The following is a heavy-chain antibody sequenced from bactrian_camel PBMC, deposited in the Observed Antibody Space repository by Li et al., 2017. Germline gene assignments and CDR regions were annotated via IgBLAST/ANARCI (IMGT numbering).Heavy chain of an antibody. Sequence: HVQLVESGGDSVQAGGALRLSCAASGYIGGGTSYGWFRQGPGKDREGVAAIDSRGTTFYADSVKGRFTISKDSAKNTLYLRMNDLKPEDTAMYLCAAEMGGLVGGNLRAALAALTDFGYWGQGTQVTVS. CDR2: IDSRGTT. V-gene: IGHV3S53*01. CDR3: AAEMGGLVGGNLRAALAALTDFGY. CDR1: GYIGGGTS. J-gene: IGHJ6*01. D-gene: IGHD7*01.